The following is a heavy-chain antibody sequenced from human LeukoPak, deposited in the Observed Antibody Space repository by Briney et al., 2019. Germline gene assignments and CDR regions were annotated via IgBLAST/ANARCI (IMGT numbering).Heavy chain of an antibody. D-gene: IGHD2-2*02. CDR2: IFASVST. Sequence: SQTPSLTCTVSGGSISSGNYYWNWIRQPAGKGLEWIGRIFASVSTNYNASLKSRITISGDTSKNHFSLILTSVTAADTAVYYCARGMKDYTSAIGYWGQGTLVTASS. J-gene: IGHJ4*02. CDR1: GGSISSGNYY. CDR3: ARGMKDYTSAIGY. V-gene: IGHV4-61*02.